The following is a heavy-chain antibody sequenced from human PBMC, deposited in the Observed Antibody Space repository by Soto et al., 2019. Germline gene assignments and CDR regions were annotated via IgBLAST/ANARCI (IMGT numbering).Heavy chain of an antibody. D-gene: IGHD6-13*01. CDR2: FNRDGTYT. J-gene: IGHJ4*02. V-gene: IGHV3-74*02. Sequence: EVQLVESGGGLVQPGGSLRLSCAASGFTFSSYWMHWVRQAPGKGLVWVSRFNRDGTYTTYADSVKGRFTISRDNAKNSLYLQMNSLRAEDTAMYYCMATGAASSWGQGTLVTVSS. CDR1: GFTFSSYW. CDR3: MATGAASS.